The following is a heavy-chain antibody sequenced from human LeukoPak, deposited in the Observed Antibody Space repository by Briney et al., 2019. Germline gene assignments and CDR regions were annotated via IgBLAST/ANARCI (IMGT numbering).Heavy chain of an antibody. CDR3: ARGFCRGQSCYSAVYFQH. Sequence: PSETLSLTCGVHGESLNDYYWSWIRQSPGKGLEWIGEITHNGSTTFNPSLESRLTISVDTSKNQFSLKLTSVTAADASVYFCARGFCRGQSCYSAVYFQHWGQGTLATVSS. D-gene: IGHD2-15*01. J-gene: IGHJ1*01. CDR1: GESLNDYY. V-gene: IGHV4-34*01. CDR2: ITHNGST.